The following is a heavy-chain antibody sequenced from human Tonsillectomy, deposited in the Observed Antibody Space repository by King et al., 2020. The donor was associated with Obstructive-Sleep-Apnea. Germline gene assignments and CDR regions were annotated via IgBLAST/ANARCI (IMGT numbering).Heavy chain of an antibody. Sequence: VQLVESGGGGVQPGRSLRLSCSASGFSLSDYALHWVRQAPSKGLEGVAVQSFDANGKAIADSVKGRFTLSRDISRKTGYLQMNSLRPEDTAMYYCARPRPYGSRTSPDVFDMWGQGTMVSVSS. D-gene: IGHD3-10*01. J-gene: IGHJ3*02. CDR2: QSFDANGK. V-gene: IGHV3-30*04. CDR3: ARPRPYGSRTSPDVFDM. CDR1: GFSLSDYA.